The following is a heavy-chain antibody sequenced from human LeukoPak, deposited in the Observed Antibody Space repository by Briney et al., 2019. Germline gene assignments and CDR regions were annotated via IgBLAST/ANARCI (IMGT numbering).Heavy chain of an antibody. Sequence: GSLRLSCAASGFTFNSYAMTWVRQAPGKGLEWVSGISGSGSSTYYADSVKGRFTISRDNSKNTLYLQMNSLRAEDTAVYYCAKGTIAVAATGAFDYWGQGTLVTVSA. CDR2: ISGSGSST. V-gene: IGHV3-23*01. J-gene: IGHJ4*02. CDR3: AKGTIAVAATGAFDY. D-gene: IGHD6-19*01. CDR1: GFTFNSYA.